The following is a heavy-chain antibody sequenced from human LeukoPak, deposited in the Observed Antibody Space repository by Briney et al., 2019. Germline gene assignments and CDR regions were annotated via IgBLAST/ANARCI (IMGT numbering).Heavy chain of an antibody. V-gene: IGHV3-7*03. J-gene: IGHJ4*02. CDR1: GFTFSSYW. D-gene: IGHD1-26*01. CDR3: ARDRSLGCDH. Sequence: GGSLRLSCAASGFTFSSYWMTWVRQAPGKGLEWVANIDQDGSDKYYVDSVKGRFTISRDNAKNSLYLQMNSLRVEDTAVYYCARDRSLGCDHWGRGTLVTVSS. CDR2: IDQDGSDK.